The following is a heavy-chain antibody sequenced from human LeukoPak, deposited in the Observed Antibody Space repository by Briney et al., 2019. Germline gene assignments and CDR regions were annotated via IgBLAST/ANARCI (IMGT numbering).Heavy chain of an antibody. Sequence: PGGSLRLSCAASGFTFSSYAMSWVRQAPGKGLEWVSAISGSGGSTYYADSVKGRFTISRDNSKNTLYLQMNSLRAEDTAVYYCAKALIPYCGGDCSAAGAYFDYWGQGTLVTVSS. J-gene: IGHJ4*02. CDR3: AKALIPYCGGDCSAAGAYFDY. CDR1: GFTFSSYA. CDR2: ISGSGGST. V-gene: IGHV3-23*01. D-gene: IGHD2-21*02.